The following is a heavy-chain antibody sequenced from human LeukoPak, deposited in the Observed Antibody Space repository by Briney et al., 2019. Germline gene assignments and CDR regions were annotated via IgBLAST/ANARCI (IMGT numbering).Heavy chain of an antibody. D-gene: IGHD5-18*01. CDR2: INTNNGDNNGNT. Sequence: ASVKVSCKASGYTFTSYPICWVRQAPGQGLEWMGWINTNNGDNNGNTNYAQKLQGRVTMTTDTSTSTAYMELRSLRSDDTAVYYCARGVSGYSYGYWFDPWGQGTLVTVSS. CDR1: GYTFTSYP. J-gene: IGHJ5*02. V-gene: IGHV1-18*01. CDR3: ARGVSGYSYGYWFDP.